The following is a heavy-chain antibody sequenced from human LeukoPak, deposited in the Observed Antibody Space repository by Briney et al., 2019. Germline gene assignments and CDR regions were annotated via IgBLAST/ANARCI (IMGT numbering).Heavy chain of an antibody. D-gene: IGHD3-22*01. CDR2: FGNSA. CDR1: GFTFSRYA. CDR3: AKGDDSSGYYYSDDAFDI. Sequence: PGGSLRLSCAASGFTFSRYAMSWVRQAPGKGLEWVSTFGNSAHYADSVKGRFTISRDNSKNTLYLQMNSLRAEDTAVYYCAKGDDSSGYYYSDDAFDIWGQGTMVTVSS. V-gene: IGHV3-23*01. J-gene: IGHJ3*02.